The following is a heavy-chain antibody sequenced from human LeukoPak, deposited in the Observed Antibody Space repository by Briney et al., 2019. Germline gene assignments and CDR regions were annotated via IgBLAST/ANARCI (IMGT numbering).Heavy chain of an antibody. J-gene: IGHJ6*02. CDR1: GGSISSSSYY. CDR3: ARRAYYYYGMDV. Sequence: KPSETLSLTCTVSGGSISSSSYYWGWIRQPPGKGLEWIGSICSSGSTNYNPSLKSRVTISVDTSKNQFSLKLSSVTAADTAVYYCARRAYYYYGMDVWGQGTTVTVSS. V-gene: IGHV4-39*07. CDR2: ICSSGST.